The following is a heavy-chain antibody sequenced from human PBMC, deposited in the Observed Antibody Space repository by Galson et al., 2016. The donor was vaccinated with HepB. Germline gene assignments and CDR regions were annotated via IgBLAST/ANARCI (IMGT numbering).Heavy chain of an antibody. CDR1: GYTFTTYG. Sequence: SVKVSCKASGYTFTTYGISWVRQAPGQGLEWMGWISAYNGNTSYAQKLQGRVTMTTDTSTSTACMELRSLRSDDTAVYYCARDPRKIRYQLLEIYYYYYAMDVWGQGTTVTVSS. CDR2: ISAYNGNT. V-gene: IGHV1-18*01. CDR3: ARDPRKIRYQLLEIYYYYYAMDV. D-gene: IGHD2-2*01. J-gene: IGHJ6*02.